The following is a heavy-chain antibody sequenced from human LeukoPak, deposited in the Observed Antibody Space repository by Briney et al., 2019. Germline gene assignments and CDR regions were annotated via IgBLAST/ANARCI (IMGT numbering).Heavy chain of an antibody. J-gene: IGHJ4*02. V-gene: IGHV1-2*02. Sequence: ASVKVSCKASGYTFTGYYMHWVRQAPGQGLEWMGWSNPNSGGTNYAQKFQGRVTMARDTSISTAYMELSRLRSDDTAVYYCARLGCSGGSCYSVDYWGQGTLVTVSS. D-gene: IGHD2-15*01. CDR3: ARLGCSGGSCYSVDY. CDR1: GYTFTGYY. CDR2: SNPNSGGT.